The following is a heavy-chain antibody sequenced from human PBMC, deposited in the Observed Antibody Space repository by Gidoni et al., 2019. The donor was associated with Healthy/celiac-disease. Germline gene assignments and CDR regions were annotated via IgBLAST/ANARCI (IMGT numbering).Heavy chain of an antibody. Sequence: QVQLVESGGGVVQPGRSLGLSCAASGFTFSSYGMHWVRQAPGKGLEWVAVIWYDGSNKYYADSVKGRFTISRDNSKNTLYLQMNSLRAEDTAVYYCARAPRLILPNWFDPWGQGTLVTVSS. CDR2: IWYDGSNK. CDR1: GFTFSSYG. V-gene: IGHV3-33*01. J-gene: IGHJ5*02. D-gene: IGHD3-22*01. CDR3: ARAPRLILPNWFDP.